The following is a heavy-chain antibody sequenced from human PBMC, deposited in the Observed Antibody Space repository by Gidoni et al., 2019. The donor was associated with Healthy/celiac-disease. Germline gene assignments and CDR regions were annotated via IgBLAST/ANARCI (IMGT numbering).Heavy chain of an antibody. J-gene: IGHJ4*02. CDR2: IYWNDDK. CDR1: GFSLSTSGVG. CDR3: AHRPQSIAEENLFDY. V-gene: IGHV2-5*01. Sequence: QITLKESGPTLVKPTQTLTLTCTFSGFSLSTSGVGVGWIRQPPGKALEWLALIYWNDDKRYSPSLKSRLTITKDTSKNQVVLTMTNMDPVDTATYYCAHRPQSIAEENLFDYWGQGTLVTVSS. D-gene: IGHD6-6*01.